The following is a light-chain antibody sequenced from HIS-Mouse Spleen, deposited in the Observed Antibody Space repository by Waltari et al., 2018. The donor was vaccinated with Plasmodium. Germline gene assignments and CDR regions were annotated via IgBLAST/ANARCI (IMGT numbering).Light chain of an antibody. J-gene: IGLJ2*01. CDR1: SSDVGGYKY. V-gene: IGLV2-8*01. CDR3: SSYAGSNNLV. Sequence: QSALTQPPSASGSPGQSVTISCTGTSSDVGGYKYVSWYQQPPVKAPKLIIYEVIKRASGVPDRFSGFKSGNTASLTVSWLQAEDEADDYCSSYAGSNNLVFGGGTKLTVL. CDR2: EVI.